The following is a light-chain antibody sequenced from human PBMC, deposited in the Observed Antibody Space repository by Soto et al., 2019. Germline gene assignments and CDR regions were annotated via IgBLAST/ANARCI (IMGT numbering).Light chain of an antibody. J-gene: IGKJ1*01. CDR1: QSISNY. Sequence: DIQMTQSPSSLSASVGDRVTITCRASQSISNYLNWYQQKPGKAPKLLIYAASNLQRGVPSRFSGSGSGTDFTLTISSLQAEDHATYYCQQSYSTPQTFGQGTKVEIK. V-gene: IGKV1-39*01. CDR2: AAS. CDR3: QQSYSTPQT.